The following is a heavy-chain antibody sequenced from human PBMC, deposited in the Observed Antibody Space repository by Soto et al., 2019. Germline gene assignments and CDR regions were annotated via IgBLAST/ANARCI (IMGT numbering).Heavy chain of an antibody. V-gene: IGHV3-53*02. CDR1: GFTVSSNY. D-gene: IGHD6-6*01. J-gene: IGHJ4*02. CDR3: ARGLGRVAARPPFDY. Sequence: EVQLVETGGGLIQPGGSLRLSCAASGFTVSSNYMSWVRQAPGKGLEWVSVFYTGGSTYYAESVKGRFTISRDNSTNTLYLQMNSLRAEDTAVYYCARGLGRVAARPPFDYWGQGTLVIVSS. CDR2: FYTGGST.